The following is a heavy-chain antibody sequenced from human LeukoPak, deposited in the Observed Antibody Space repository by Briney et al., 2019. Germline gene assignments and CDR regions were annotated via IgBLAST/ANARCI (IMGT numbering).Heavy chain of an antibody. CDR2: LRGGGET. Sequence: GGSLRLSCAASGFSFSNYAMSWVRQAPARGPEWVSSLRGGGETFYADSVKGPFTPSRDDSRNTLYLQLNNLRVEDTAIYYCAKANWVSNADAVWWGQGTQVTVSS. J-gene: IGHJ4*02. D-gene: IGHD1-1*01. CDR3: AKANWVSNADAVW. V-gene: IGHV3-23*01. CDR1: GFSFSNYA.